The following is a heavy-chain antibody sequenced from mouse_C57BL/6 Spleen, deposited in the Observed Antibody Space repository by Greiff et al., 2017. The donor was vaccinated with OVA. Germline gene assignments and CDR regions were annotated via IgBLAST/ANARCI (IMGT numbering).Heavy chain of an antibody. V-gene: IGHV1-9*01. Sequence: VQLQQSGAELMKPGASVKLSCKATGYTFTGYWIEWVKPRPGHGLEWIGGIFPGSGSPNYNEKFKGKATFTADTSSNTAYMQLSSLTTEDSAIYYWARGGYSNYPSYAMDYWGQGTSVTVSS. J-gene: IGHJ4*01. CDR3: ARGGYSNYPSYAMDY. D-gene: IGHD2-5*01. CDR2: IFPGSGSP. CDR1: GYTFTGYW.